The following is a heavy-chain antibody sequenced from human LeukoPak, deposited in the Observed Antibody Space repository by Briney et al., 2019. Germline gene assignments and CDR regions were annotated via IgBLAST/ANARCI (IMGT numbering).Heavy chain of an antibody. CDR1: GFTFSSYE. CDR3: AREKGYYGSGSYADY. D-gene: IGHD3-10*01. CDR2: ISSSGSTI. V-gene: IGHV3-48*03. Sequence: QPGGSLRLSCPASGFTFSSYEMNWVRQAPGKGLEWVSYISSSGSTIYYADSVKGRFTISRDNAKNSLYLQMNSLRAEDTAVYYCAREKGYYGSGSYADYWGQGTLVTVSS. J-gene: IGHJ4*02.